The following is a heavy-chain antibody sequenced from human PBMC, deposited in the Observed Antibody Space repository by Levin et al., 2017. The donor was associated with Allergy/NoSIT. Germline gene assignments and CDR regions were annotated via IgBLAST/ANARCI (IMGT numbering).Heavy chain of an antibody. D-gene: IGHD3-3*01. J-gene: IGHJ3*02. CDR1: GGSISSSSYY. Sequence: HSQTLSLTCTVSGGSISSSSYYWGWIRQPPGKGLEWIGSIYYSGSTYYNPSLKSRVTISVDTSKNQFSLKLSSVTAADTAVYYCARVLRVLESPQWDAFDIWGQGTMVTVSS. V-gene: IGHV4-39*01. CDR3: ARVLRVLESPQWDAFDI. CDR2: IYYSGST.